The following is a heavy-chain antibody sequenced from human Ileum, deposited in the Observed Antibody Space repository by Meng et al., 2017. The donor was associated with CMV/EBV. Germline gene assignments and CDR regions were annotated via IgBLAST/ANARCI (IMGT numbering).Heavy chain of an antibody. D-gene: IGHD3-3*01. CDR2: MNPNSGNT. J-gene: IGHJ4*02. CDR3: ASHYDVWKGGY. V-gene: IGHV1-8*01. Sequence: ASVKVSCKAFGYTFTSFDISWVRQATGQGLEWMGWMNPNSGNTDYAQKFQGRVTMTRNTSISPAYMELGSLRSEDTEVYYCASHYDVWKGGYWGQGTLVTVSS. CDR1: GYTFTSFD.